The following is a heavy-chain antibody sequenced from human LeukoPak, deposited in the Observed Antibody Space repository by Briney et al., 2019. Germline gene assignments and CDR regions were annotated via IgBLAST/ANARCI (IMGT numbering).Heavy chain of an antibody. V-gene: IGHV3-9*01. Sequence: GGSLGLSCAASGFTFDDYAMHWVRQAPGKGLEWVSGISWNSGSIGYADSVKGRFTISRDNAKNSLYLQMNSLRAEDTALYYCAKDRSSGIGWFDPWGQGTLVTVSS. D-gene: IGHD6-19*01. CDR2: ISWNSGSI. CDR3: AKDRSSGIGWFDP. CDR1: GFTFDDYA. J-gene: IGHJ5*02.